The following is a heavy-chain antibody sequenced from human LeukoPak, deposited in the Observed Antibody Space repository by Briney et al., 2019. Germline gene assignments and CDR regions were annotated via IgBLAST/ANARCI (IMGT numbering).Heavy chain of an antibody. Sequence: SETLSLTCTVSGGSISSGSYYWGWIRQPPGKGLEWIGSIYYSGSTYYNPSLKSRVTISVDTSKNQFSLKLSSVTAADTAVYYCATSGDFNWFDPWGQGTLVTVSS. CDR2: IYYSGST. D-gene: IGHD4-17*01. J-gene: IGHJ5*02. V-gene: IGHV4-39*01. CDR3: ATSGDFNWFDP. CDR1: GGSISSGSYY.